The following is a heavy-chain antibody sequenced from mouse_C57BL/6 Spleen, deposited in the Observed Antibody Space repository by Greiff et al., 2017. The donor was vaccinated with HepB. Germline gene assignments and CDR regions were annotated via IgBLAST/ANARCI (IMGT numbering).Heavy chain of an antibody. CDR1: GYAFSSSW. J-gene: IGHJ2*01. CDR2: IYPGDGDT. D-gene: IGHD3-2*02. CDR3: ATPDSSGYPYYFDY. Sequence: QVQLKQSGPELVKPGASVKISCKASGYAFSSSWMNWVKQRPGKGLEWIGRIYPGDGDTNYNGKFKGKATLTADKSSSTAYMQLSSLTSEDSAVYFCATPDSSGYPYYFDYWGQGTTLTVAS. V-gene: IGHV1-82*01.